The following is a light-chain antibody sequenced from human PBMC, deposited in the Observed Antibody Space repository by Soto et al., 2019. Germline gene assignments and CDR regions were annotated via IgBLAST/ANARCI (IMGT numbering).Light chain of an antibody. CDR2: GAS. CDR3: QQCGSSPWT. J-gene: IGKJ1*01. CDR1: QSVSSSY. V-gene: IGKV3-20*01. Sequence: EIVLTQSPGTLSLSPGERATLSCSASQSVSSSYLAWYQQKPGQAPSLLIYGASSRATGIPDRFSGSGSATDFTLTISRLEPEDFAVYFCQQCGSSPWTFGQGTKVDIK.